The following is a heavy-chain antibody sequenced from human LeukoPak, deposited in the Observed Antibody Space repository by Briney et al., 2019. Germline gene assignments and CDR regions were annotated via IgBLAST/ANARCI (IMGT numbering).Heavy chain of an antibody. Sequence: GASVKVSCKASGYTFTSYYMHWVRRAPGQGLEWMGIINPSGGSTSYAQKFQGRVTMTRDTSTSTAYMELSSLRSEDTAVYYCARASEIVAIFWDYWGQGTLVTVSS. CDR1: GYTFTSYY. D-gene: IGHD3-9*01. J-gene: IGHJ4*02. CDR3: ARASEIVAIFWDY. CDR2: INPSGGST. V-gene: IGHV1-46*01.